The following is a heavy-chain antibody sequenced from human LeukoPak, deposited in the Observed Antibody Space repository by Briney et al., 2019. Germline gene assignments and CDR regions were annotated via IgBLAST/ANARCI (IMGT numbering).Heavy chain of an antibody. V-gene: IGHV3-53*01. CDR2: IYSSGST. J-gene: IGHJ4*02. Sequence: GGSLRLSCAASGFIVSSNYMSWVRQAPGKGLEWVSLIYSSGSTYYTASVKGRFTISRDHSKNTLYLQMNSLRAEDAALYYCARGLESCSSGSCFKDWGQGTLATVSS. D-gene: IGHD2-15*01. CDR3: ARGLESCSSGSCFKD. CDR1: GFIVSSNY.